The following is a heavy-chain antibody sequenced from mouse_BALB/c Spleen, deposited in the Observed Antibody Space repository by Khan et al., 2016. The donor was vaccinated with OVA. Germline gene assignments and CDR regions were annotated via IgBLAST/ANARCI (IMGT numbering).Heavy chain of an antibody. CDR3: TRKGYYDYDPFPY. CDR1: GYSITSEYA. D-gene: IGHD2-4*01. J-gene: IGHJ3*01. V-gene: IGHV3-2*02. CDR2: INYSGNT. Sequence: EVKLLESGPDLVKPSQSLSLTCTVTGYSITSEYAWNWIRQFPGNKLEWMGYINYSGNTRYNPSLKSRISITRDTSKNQFFLQLNSVTTEDTATYYCTRKGYYDYDPFPYWGQGTLVTVSA.